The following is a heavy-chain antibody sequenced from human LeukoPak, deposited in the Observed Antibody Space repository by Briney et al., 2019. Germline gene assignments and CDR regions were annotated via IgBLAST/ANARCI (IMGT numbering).Heavy chain of an antibody. V-gene: IGHV3-7*04. CDR2: IKPDGSEK. D-gene: IGHD3-3*01. CDR3: ARGDFWSGDYTDAFDG. J-gene: IGHJ3*01. Sequence: PGGSLRLACAASGFTFSNYWMSWVRQAPGKGLEWVANIKPDGSEKYYVDSVKGRFSISRDNVRNALYLQMNSLRVGDTALYYCARGDFWSGDYTDAFDGWGQGTMVTVSS. CDR1: GFTFSNYW.